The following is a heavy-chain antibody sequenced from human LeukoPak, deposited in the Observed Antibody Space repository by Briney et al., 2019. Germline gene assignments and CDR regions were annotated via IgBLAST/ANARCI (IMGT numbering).Heavy chain of an antibody. J-gene: IGHJ6*03. CDR2: MNPNSGNT. Sequence: ASVKVSCKASGYTFTSYDINWVRQATGQGLEWMGWMNPNSGNTGYAQKFQGRVTITRNTSISTAYMELSGLRSEDTAVYYCARDDSSGWYSYYYMDVWGKGTTVTISS. V-gene: IGHV1-8*01. CDR1: GYTFTSYD. CDR3: ARDDSSGWYSYYYMDV. D-gene: IGHD6-19*01.